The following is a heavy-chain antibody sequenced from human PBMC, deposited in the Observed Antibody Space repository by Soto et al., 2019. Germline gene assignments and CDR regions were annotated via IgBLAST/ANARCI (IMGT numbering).Heavy chain of an antibody. D-gene: IGHD2-2*03. V-gene: IGHV3-21*01. Sequence: GGSLRLSCAASGFTFSSYSMNWVRQAPRKGLEWVSSISSSSSYIYYADSVKGRFTISRDNAKNSLYLQMNSLRAEDTAVYYCGRVDITFRDYYYSAMDVWAQRTAVTVSS. CDR2: ISSSSSYI. J-gene: IGHJ6*02. CDR1: GFTFSSYS. CDR3: GRVDITFRDYYYSAMDV.